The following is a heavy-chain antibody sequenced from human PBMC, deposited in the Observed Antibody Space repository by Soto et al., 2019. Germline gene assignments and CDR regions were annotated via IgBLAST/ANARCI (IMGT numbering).Heavy chain of an antibody. Sequence: GGSLRLSCAASGFTFDDYGMSWVRQAPGKGLEWVSGINWNGGSTGYADSVKGRFTISRDNAKNSLYLQMNSLRAEDTALYYCARGVLLWFGDTAYYFDYWGQGTLVTVSS. CDR1: GFTFDDYG. D-gene: IGHD3-10*01. CDR3: ARGVLLWFGDTAYYFDY. V-gene: IGHV3-20*04. J-gene: IGHJ4*02. CDR2: INWNGGST.